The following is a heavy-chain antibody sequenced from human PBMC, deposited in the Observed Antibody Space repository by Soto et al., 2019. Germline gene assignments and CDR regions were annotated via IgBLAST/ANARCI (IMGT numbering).Heavy chain of an antibody. CDR3: ARELLKAPNRRGDGAENWFVP. V-gene: IGHV1-18*01. CDR1: GYTFTSHG. D-gene: IGHD3-10*01. Sequence: QVQLLQSGAEVKKPGASVKVSCKTSGYTFTSHGISWVRQAPGQGLELLGWISGYNGNTNYAQKDHGIITLTRDTSTRASYTDLRRQRSNDAAVHYCARELLKAPNRRGDGAENWFVPWGQGNLVT. J-gene: IGHJ5*02. CDR2: ISGYNGNT.